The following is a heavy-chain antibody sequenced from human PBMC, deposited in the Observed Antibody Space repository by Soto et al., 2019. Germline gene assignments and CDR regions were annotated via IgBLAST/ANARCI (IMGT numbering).Heavy chain of an antibody. J-gene: IGHJ6*02. D-gene: IGHD3-3*01. CDR2: IKQDGSEK. Sequence: GGSLRLSCAASGFTFSSYWMSWVRQAPGKGLEWVASIKQDGSEKYYVDSVKGRFTISRDNAKNSLYLQMNSLRAEDTAVYYCAREGPGDFWSGYYLSYYYYYGMDVWGQGTTVTVSS. CDR1: GFTFSSYW. CDR3: AREGPGDFWSGYYLSYYYYYGMDV. V-gene: IGHV3-7*03.